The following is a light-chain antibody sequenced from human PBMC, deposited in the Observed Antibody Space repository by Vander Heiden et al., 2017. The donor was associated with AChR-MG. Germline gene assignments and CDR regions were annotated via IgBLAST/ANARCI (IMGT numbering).Light chain of an antibody. V-gene: IGLV4-69*01. CDR1: SGPSSYA. CDR3: QTRGTGIHGV. CDR2: LNSDGSH. Sequence: QLVLTQSPSASASLGASVKLTCPLSSGPSSYAIAWHQQQPEKGPRYLMKLNSDGSHSKGDGIPDRFSGSSSGAERYLTISSLQSEDEADYYCQTRGTGIHGVFGGGTKLTVL. J-gene: IGLJ3*02.